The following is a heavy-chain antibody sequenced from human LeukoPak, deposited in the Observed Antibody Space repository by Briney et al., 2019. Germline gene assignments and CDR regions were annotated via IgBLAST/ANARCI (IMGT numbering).Heavy chain of an antibody. CDR2: IIPTFGTP. Sequence: SVKVSCKASGGTFSNYAINWVRQAPGQGLEWMGGIIPTFGTPNYAQEFQDRVTITADESSSTAYMELSSLRSEDSAVYYCAGEKSIATFDPWGQGTLVTVSS. CDR1: GGTFSNYA. V-gene: IGHV1-69*13. CDR3: AGEKSIATFDP. J-gene: IGHJ5*02. D-gene: IGHD6-6*01.